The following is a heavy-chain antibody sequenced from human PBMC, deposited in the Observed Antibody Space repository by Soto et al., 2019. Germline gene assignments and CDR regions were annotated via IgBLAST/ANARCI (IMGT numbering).Heavy chain of an antibody. J-gene: IGHJ6*02. D-gene: IGHD3-3*01. Sequence: GASVKVSCKASGYTFTGYYMHWVRQAPGQGLEWMGWINPNSGGTNYAQKFQGWVTMTRDTSISTAYMELSRLRSDDTAVYYCARDVDFWSGYYGMDVWGQGTTVTVSS. CDR1: GYTFTGYY. CDR3: ARDVDFWSGYYGMDV. CDR2: INPNSGGT. V-gene: IGHV1-2*04.